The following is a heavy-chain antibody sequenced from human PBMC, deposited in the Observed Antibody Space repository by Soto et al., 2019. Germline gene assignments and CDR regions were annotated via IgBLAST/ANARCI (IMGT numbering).Heavy chain of an antibody. CDR2: ISSSSSTI. V-gene: IGHV3-48*02. D-gene: IGHD3-3*01. CDR3: ARVIWSGHLTSDL. CDR1: GFTFSSNS. J-gene: IGHJ5*02. Sequence: EVQVVESGGGLVQPGGSLRLSCAASGFTFSSNSMNWVRQAPGKGLEWISYISSSSSTIYADSVKGRFTISRDNAKNSLYLQMNSLRDEDTAVYVCARVIWSGHLTSDLWGQGTLVTVSS.